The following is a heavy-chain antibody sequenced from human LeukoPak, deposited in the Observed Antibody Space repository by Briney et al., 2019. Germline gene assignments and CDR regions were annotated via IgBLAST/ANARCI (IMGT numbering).Heavy chain of an antibody. D-gene: IGHD3-10*01. CDR3: AKALWFGESNFDY. J-gene: IGHJ4*02. CDR1: GFTFSSYA. CDR2: ISGSGGST. Sequence: GGSPRLSCAASGFTFSSYAMSWVRQAPGKGLEWVSAISGSGGSTYYADSVKGRFTISRDNSKNTLYLQMNSLRAEDTAVYYCAKALWFGESNFDYWGQGTLVTVSS. V-gene: IGHV3-23*01.